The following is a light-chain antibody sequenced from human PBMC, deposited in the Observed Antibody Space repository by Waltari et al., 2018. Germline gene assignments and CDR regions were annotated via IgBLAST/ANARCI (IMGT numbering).Light chain of an antibody. CDR3: QQYNSYWT. V-gene: IGKV1-5*03. CDR1: QSISSW. J-gene: IGKJ1*01. CDR2: KAS. Sequence: DIQMTQSPSTLSASVGDRVTITCRASQSISSWVAWYQQKPGKAPKLLIYKASSLESGVPSRFSGSGSGTEFTLTISSLQPDDFATYYCQQYNSYWTFGQGTKVVIK.